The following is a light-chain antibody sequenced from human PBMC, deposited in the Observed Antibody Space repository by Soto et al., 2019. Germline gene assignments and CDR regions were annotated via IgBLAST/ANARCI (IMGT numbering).Light chain of an antibody. J-gene: IGKJ4*01. CDR2: GAS. CDR3: EQYNNWPHA. CDR1: QSVSSN. Sequence: EIVLTQSPVTLSLSPGERATLSCRASQSVSSNLAWYQQKPGQAPRLLIYGASTRATAIPARFSGSGSGTEFTLTISSLQSEDFAVYYCEQYNNWPHAFGGGTKVDIK. V-gene: IGKV3-15*01.